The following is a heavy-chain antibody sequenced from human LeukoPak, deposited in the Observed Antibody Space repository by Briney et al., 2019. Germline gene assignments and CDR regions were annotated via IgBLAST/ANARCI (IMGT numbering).Heavy chain of an antibody. CDR1: GFTFSTYA. Sequence: GGSLRLSCAASGFTFSTYAMTWVRQAPGRGLEWVSLISGSGRGTHYADSVKGRFTTSRDNSKNILYLHMDSLRADDTAVYYCARSGTEDGYNIYFDHWGQGTLVTVSS. D-gene: IGHD5-24*01. V-gene: IGHV3-23*01. CDR3: ARSGTEDGYNIYFDH. CDR2: ISGSGRGT. J-gene: IGHJ4*02.